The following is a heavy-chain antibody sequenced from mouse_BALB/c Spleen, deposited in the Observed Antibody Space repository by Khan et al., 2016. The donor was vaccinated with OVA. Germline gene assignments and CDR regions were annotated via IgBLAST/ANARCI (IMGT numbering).Heavy chain of an antibody. CDR2: IDPFSGGT. V-gene: IGHV1S135*01. CDR3: TRHGFVAWFSY. Sequence: VQLKQSGPELMKPGASVKISCKASGYSFTSYYIHWVMQSPGASLDWIGYIDPFSGGTTYNQQFKGKATLTVDKSSSTAYIHLSNLTSEDSAVYYGTRHGFVAWFSYWGQGTLVTVSA. D-gene: IGHD2-2*01. J-gene: IGHJ3*01. CDR1: GYSFTSYY.